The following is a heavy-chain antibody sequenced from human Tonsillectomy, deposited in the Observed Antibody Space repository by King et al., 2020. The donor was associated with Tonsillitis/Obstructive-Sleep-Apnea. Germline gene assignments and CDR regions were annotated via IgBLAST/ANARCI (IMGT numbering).Heavy chain of an antibody. CDR1: GGSIRNYY. Sequence: QLQESGPGLVKPSETLSLTCSVSGGSIRNYYWSWIRQPPGKGLEWIGYTHYSARTKYNSSLKGRVTISIDTSKNQFSLKLSSVTAADTAVYYCTTAFYYDKSGYYDDAFDIWGQGTMVAVSS. CDR2: THYSART. J-gene: IGHJ3*02. CDR3: TTAFYYDKSGYYDDAFDI. D-gene: IGHD3-22*01. V-gene: IGHV4-59*03.